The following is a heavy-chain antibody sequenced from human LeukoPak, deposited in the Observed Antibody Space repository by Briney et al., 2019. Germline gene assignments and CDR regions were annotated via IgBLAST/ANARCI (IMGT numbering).Heavy chain of an antibody. CDR2: IRYDGSNK. D-gene: IGHD3-10*01. CDR3: PASLITSLDY. V-gene: IGHV3-30*02. J-gene: IGHJ4*02. Sequence: GGSLRLSCAASGFTFSSYGMHWVRQAPGKGLEWVAFIRYDGSNKYYADSAKGRFTISRDNSKNTLYLQMNSLRAEDTAVYYCPASLITSLDYWGQGTLVTVSS. CDR1: GFTFSSYG.